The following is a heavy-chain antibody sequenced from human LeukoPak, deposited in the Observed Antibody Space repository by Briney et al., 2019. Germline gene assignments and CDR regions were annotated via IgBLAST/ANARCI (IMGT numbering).Heavy chain of an antibody. CDR1: GYTFTSYD. V-gene: IGHV1-18*01. CDR2: ISAYNGNT. J-gene: IGHJ3*02. CDR3: ATRAGVVPAAPGNDAFDI. Sequence: GASVKVSCKASGYTFTSYDINWVRQAPGQGLEWMGWISAYNGNTNYAQKLQGRVTMITDTSTSTAYMELRSLRSDDTAVYYCATRAGVVPAAPGNDAFDIWGQGTMLTVSS. D-gene: IGHD2-2*01.